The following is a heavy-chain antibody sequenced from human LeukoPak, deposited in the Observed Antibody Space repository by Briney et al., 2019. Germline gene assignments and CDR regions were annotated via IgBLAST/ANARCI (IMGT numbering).Heavy chain of an antibody. V-gene: IGHV3-30*04. Sequence: GGSLRLSCAASGFTFSIYAMHWVRQAPGKGLEWVAFISSDGRIQYYAYSVKGRFTISRDNSKNTLFLQMNGLRDEDTAVYYCDPHDSASQYWGQGTLVTVSS. D-gene: IGHD6-6*01. CDR2: ISSDGRIQ. J-gene: IGHJ4*02. CDR1: GFTFSIYA. CDR3: DPHDSASQY.